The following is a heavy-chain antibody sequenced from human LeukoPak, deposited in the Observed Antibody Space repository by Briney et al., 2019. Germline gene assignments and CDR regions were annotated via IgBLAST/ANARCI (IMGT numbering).Heavy chain of an antibody. CDR2: IKRDGSDK. CDR3: ARDGGYCDSTTCYDRLDY. J-gene: IGHJ4*02. CDR1: GFTFSDYL. Sequence: PGGSLRLSCAASGFTFSDYLMTWVRQGPGKGLEWVANIKRDGSDKNYADSVNGRFTISRDNAKNSVYLQMNSLRAEDTAVYFCARDGGYCDSTTCYDRLDYWGQGALVTVSS. D-gene: IGHD2-2*01. V-gene: IGHV3-7*04.